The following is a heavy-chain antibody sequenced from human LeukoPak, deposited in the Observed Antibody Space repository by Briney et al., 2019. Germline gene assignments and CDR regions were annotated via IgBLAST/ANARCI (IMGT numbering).Heavy chain of an antibody. Sequence: KASETLSLTCTVSGGSISSSSYYWGWIRQPPGKGLEWIGSIYYSGSTYYNPSLKSRVTISVDTSKNQFSLKLSSVTAADTAVYYCARESPVGATGDYWGQGTLVTVSS. CDR3: ARESPVGATGDY. J-gene: IGHJ4*02. V-gene: IGHV4-39*07. CDR2: IYYSGST. D-gene: IGHD1-26*01. CDR1: GGSISSSSYY.